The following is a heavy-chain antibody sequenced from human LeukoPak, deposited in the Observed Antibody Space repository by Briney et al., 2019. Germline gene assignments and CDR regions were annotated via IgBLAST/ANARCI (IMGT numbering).Heavy chain of an antibody. V-gene: IGHV3-33*08. CDR2: IWYDGSNK. J-gene: IGHJ4*02. D-gene: IGHD5-24*01. CDR3: ARDVRSYTWLQLILAY. CDR1: GFTFSSYA. Sequence: GGSLRLSCAASGFTFSSYAMHWVRQAPGKGLEWVAVIWYDGSNKYYADSVKGRFTISRDNSKNTLYLQMNSLRAEDTAVYYCARDVRSYTWLQLILAYWGQGTLVTVSS.